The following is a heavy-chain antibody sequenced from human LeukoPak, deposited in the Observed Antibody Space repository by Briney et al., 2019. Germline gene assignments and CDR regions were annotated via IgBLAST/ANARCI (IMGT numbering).Heavy chain of an antibody. Sequence: GESLKISCKGSGYSLSSYWIGWVRQMPGKGLEWMGIIYPGDSDTRYSPSFQGQVTISADKSISTAYLQWSSLKASDTAIYYCARLPQLARYYFDYWGQGTRVTVSS. CDR3: ARLPQLARYYFDY. J-gene: IGHJ4*02. D-gene: IGHD6-13*01. V-gene: IGHV5-51*01. CDR1: GYSLSSYW. CDR2: IYPGDSDT.